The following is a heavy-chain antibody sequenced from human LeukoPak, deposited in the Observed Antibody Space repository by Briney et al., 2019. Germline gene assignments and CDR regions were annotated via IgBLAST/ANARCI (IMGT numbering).Heavy chain of an antibody. CDR2: IWYDGSNK. Sequence: PGRSLRLPCAASGFTFSSYGMHWVRQAPGKGLEWVAVIWYDGSNKYYADSVKGRFTISRDNSKNTLYLQMNSLRAEDMAVYYCARGGITMIVATFDYWGQGTLVTVSS. V-gene: IGHV3-33*01. J-gene: IGHJ4*02. CDR1: GFTFSSYG. CDR3: ARGGITMIVATFDY. D-gene: IGHD3-22*01.